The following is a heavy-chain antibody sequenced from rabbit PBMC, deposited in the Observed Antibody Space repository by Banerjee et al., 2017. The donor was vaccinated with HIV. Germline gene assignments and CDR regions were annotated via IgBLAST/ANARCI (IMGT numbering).Heavy chain of an antibody. D-gene: IGHD7-1*01. V-gene: IGHV1S47*01. Sequence: QEQLVESGGGLVQPEGSLTLTCKASGSDISSNAMCWVRQAPGKGLELIACIYSSNGDKWYASWVNGRFTISRSTSLNTVDLKMTSLTVADTATYFCARDRDTGTVYYFDLWGPGTLVTVS. CDR3: ARDRDTGTVYYFDL. CDR1: GSDISSNA. J-gene: IGHJ4*01. CDR2: IYSSNGDK.